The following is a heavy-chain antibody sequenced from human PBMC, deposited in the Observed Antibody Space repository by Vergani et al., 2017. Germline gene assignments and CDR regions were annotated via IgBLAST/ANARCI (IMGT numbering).Heavy chain of an antibody. Sequence: QVQLVQSGAEVKKPGASVKVSCKASGYTFTSYDINWVRQATGQGLEWMGWMNPNSGNTGYAQKFQGRVTMTRNPSISTAYMELSSLRSEDTAVYYCARARIAARPYCFDYWGQGTLVTVSS. J-gene: IGHJ4*02. CDR1: GYTFTSYD. D-gene: IGHD6-6*01. CDR3: ARARIAARPYCFDY. V-gene: IGHV1-8*01. CDR2: MNPNSGNT.